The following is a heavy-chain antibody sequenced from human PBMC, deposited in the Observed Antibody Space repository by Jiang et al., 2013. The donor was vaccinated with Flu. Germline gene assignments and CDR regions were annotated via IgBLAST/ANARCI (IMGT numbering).Heavy chain of an antibody. CDR2: ISYDGSNK. Sequence: QLVESGGGVVQPGRSLRLSCAASGFTFSSYAMHWVRQAPGKGLEWVAVISYDGSNKYYADSVKGRFTISRDNSKNTLYLQMNSLRAEDTAVYYCAKLDTAMAQNYYYYYGMDVWGQGTTVTVSS. V-gene: IGHV3-30-3*02. D-gene: IGHD5-18*01. J-gene: IGHJ6*02. CDR1: GFTFSSYA. CDR3: AKLDTAMAQNYYYYYGMDV.